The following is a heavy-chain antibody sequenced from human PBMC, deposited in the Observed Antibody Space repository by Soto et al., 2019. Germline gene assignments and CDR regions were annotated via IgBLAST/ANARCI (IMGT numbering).Heavy chain of an antibody. CDR3: ARVMPTMIVVVISHWFDP. D-gene: IGHD3-22*01. CDR1: GGSFSGYY. CDR2: INHSGST. J-gene: IGHJ5*02. Sequence: PSETVSLTCAVYGGSFSGYYWSWIRQPPGKGLEGIGEINHSGSTNYNPSLKRRVTIPVDTSKNQFSLTLSSATAADTAVYYCARVMPTMIVVVISHWFDPWGQGTLVTVSS. V-gene: IGHV4-34*01.